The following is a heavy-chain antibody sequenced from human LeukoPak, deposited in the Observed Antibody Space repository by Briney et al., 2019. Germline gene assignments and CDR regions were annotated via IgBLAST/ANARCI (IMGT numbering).Heavy chain of an antibody. CDR1: GGTFSSYA. CDR3: ARDSEDFNGFDP. V-gene: IGHV1-69*01. J-gene: IGHJ5*02. Sequence: SVKVSCKASGGTFSSYAISWVRQAPGQGLEWMGGIIPIFGTANYAQKFQGRVTITADESTSTAYMELSSLRSEDTAVYYCARDSEDFNGFDPWGQGTLVTVSP. CDR2: IIPIFGTA. D-gene: IGHD2/OR15-2a*01.